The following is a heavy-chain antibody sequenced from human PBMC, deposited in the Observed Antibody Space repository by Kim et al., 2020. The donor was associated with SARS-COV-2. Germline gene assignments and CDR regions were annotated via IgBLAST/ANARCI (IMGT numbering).Heavy chain of an antibody. J-gene: IGHJ6*02. Sequence: SVKVSCKASGGTFSSYAISWVRQAPGQGLEWMGRIIPILGIANYAQKFQGRVTITADKSTSTAYMELSSLRSEDTAVYYCARLVGSGRITDYYYGMDVWGQGTTVTVSS. CDR3: ARLVGSGRITDYYYGMDV. D-gene: IGHD2-15*01. CDR1: GGTFSSYA. CDR2: IIPILGIA. V-gene: IGHV1-69*04.